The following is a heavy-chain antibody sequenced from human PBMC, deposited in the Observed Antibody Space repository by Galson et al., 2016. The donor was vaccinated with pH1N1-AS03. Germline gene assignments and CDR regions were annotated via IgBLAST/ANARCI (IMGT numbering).Heavy chain of an antibody. D-gene: IGHD3-10*01. CDR2: INGDGTIA. Sequence: LRLSCAVSQFFVRGFWMHWVRRVPGKGLVWVSRINGDGTIANYAGSVEGRFTVSRDNARNTLFLQMDRLTGDDTGVYYCAIADYGSGRILDYWGQGTLVTVSS. CDR3: AIADYGSGRILDY. CDR1: QFFVRGFW. J-gene: IGHJ4*02. V-gene: IGHV3-74*01.